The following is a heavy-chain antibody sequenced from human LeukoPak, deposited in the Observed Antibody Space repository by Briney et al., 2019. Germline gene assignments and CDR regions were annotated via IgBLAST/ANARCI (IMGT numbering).Heavy chain of an antibody. V-gene: IGHV3-74*03. D-gene: IGHD1-26*01. Sequence: GGSLRLSCAASGFTFSSAWMHWVRQAPGTGLVWVSRITDDATTTYADSVKGRFTISRDNAKNTLYLQMNSLRAEDTAVYYCVRDRVGPDYWGQGTLVTVSS. CDR2: ITDDATT. CDR3: VRDRVGPDY. J-gene: IGHJ4*02. CDR1: GFTFSSAW.